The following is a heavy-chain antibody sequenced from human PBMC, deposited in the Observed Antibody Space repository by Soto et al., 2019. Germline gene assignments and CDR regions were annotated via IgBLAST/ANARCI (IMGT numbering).Heavy chain of an antibody. CDR1: GYTFTAYY. Sequence: QAQLVQSGAEVKKPGASVKVSCKTSGYTFTAYYIHWVRQAPGQGLEWVGWINPKTGDTKYAQKLQGRVTMTGDTSITTAYMKLGRLRSDDTAVYYCARQLAYCGGDCYTEPIDYWGQGTLVTVSS. CDR3: ARQLAYCGGDCYTEPIDY. J-gene: IGHJ4*02. D-gene: IGHD2-21*02. CDR2: INPKTGDT. V-gene: IGHV1-2*02.